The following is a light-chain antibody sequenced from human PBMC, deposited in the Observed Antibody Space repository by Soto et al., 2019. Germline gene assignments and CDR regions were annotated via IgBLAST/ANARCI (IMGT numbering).Light chain of an antibody. CDR2: WAS. Sequence: DIVMTQSPDSLAVSLGERATINCKSSQSVLYSSNNNNYLAWYQQKPGQPPKLLIYWASTRESGVPDRFSGSGSGTDFTLAISSLQAEDVSVYYCQQHYNAPFTFGRGTRVEIK. J-gene: IGKJ4*01. V-gene: IGKV4-1*01. CDR3: QQHYNAPFT. CDR1: QSVLYSSNNNNY.